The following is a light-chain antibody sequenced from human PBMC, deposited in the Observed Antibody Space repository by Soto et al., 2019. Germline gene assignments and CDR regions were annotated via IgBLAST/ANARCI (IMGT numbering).Light chain of an antibody. CDR3: QQLNSYPPWT. V-gene: IGKV1-9*01. CDR2: GAS. CDR1: QGISSN. Sequence: IQFTQSPSSLSSSVGDRVTITCLSSQGISSNLAWYQQKPGRAPKLLIFGASTLQSGVPSRFSGSGSGTDFTLTISSLQPEDFATYFCQQLNSYPPWTFGQGTKVDIK. J-gene: IGKJ1*01.